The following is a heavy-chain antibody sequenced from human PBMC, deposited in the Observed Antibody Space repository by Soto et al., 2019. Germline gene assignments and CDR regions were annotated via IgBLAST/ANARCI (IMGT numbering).Heavy chain of an antibody. CDR2: VSSSCSTI. Sequence: GASLRLSCAASGFTFSDYYMSWIRQAPGKGLEWVSYVSSSCSTIYYADSVKGRFTISRDNAKNSLYLQMNSLRAEDTAVYYCARGINYDFWSGQPYGMDVWGQGTTVTVSS. V-gene: IGHV3-11*01. CDR1: GFTFSDYY. CDR3: ARGINYDFWSGQPYGMDV. J-gene: IGHJ6*02. D-gene: IGHD3-3*01.